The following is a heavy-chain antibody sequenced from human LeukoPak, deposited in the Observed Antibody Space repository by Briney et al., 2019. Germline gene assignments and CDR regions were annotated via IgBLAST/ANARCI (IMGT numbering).Heavy chain of an antibody. Sequence: GGSLRLSCTASGFTFGDYAMSWFRQAPGKGLEWVGFIRSKAYGGTTEYAASVKGRFTISRDDSKSIAYLQMNSLKTEDAAVYYCTRDPLYYYDSSGYYLYWGQGTLVTVSS. D-gene: IGHD3-22*01. CDR3: TRDPLYYYDSSGYYLY. V-gene: IGHV3-49*03. CDR2: IRSKAYGGTT. J-gene: IGHJ4*02. CDR1: GFTFGDYA.